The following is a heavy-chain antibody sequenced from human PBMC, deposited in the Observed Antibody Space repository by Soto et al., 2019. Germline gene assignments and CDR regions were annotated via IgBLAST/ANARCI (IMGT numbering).Heavy chain of an antibody. V-gene: IGHV3-74*01. CDR2: INGDGSAT. J-gene: IGHJ5*02. Sequence: EVQLVESGGGLVQPGGSLRLSCTASGFAFSHYWMHWVRQAPGKGLMWVSRINGDGSATTYADSVKGRFTISRDNAKNTLYLKMNSLGAEVTAVYYCVRSDWFDPWGQGTLVTVSS. CDR3: VRSDWFDP. CDR1: GFAFSHYW.